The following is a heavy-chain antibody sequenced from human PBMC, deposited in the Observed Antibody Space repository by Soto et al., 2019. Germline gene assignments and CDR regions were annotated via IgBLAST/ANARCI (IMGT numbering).Heavy chain of an antibody. CDR2: INPNGGGT. CDR1: GDSFNDYY. J-gene: IGHJ6*03. D-gene: IGHD5-12*01. V-gene: IGHV1-2*04. Sequence: QVQLVQSGAEVRKPGASVTVTCRASGDSFNDYYIHWVRQAPGPGLERMGCINPNGGGTKYAQKVQGWVSMTRDTSIRTVYMQLSRLRSDDTAVYYCARESGGATATLDYYYFYMDVWGTGTTVTVSS. CDR3: ARESGGATATLDYYYFYMDV.